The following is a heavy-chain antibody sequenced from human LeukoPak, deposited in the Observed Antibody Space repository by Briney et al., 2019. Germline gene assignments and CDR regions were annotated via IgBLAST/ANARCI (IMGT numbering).Heavy chain of an antibody. CDR1: GGSISSSSYY. D-gene: IGHD5-12*01. J-gene: IGHJ4*02. CDR3: ARQAISGYDPPPFDS. V-gene: IGHV4-39*01. CDR2: LHYSGST. Sequence: PSETLSLTCTVSGGSISSSSYYWGWIRQPPGKGLEWIGNLHYSGSTYYNPSLKSRVTISVDTSKNQFSLKLSSVTAADTAVYYCARQAISGYDPPPFDSWGQGTLVAASS.